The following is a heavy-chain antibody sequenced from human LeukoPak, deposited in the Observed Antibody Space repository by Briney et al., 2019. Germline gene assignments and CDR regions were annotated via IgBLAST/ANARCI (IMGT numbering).Heavy chain of an antibody. Sequence: ASVKVSCKASGYTFTGYSMHWLRQAPGQGLGWMGWINPNSGGTSYAHNFQGRVTMTRDTSISTVYVELSRLRSDDTAVYFCARSGWFGELSDYWGQGTLVTVSS. V-gene: IGHV1-2*02. CDR1: GYTFTGYS. D-gene: IGHD3-10*01. J-gene: IGHJ4*02. CDR3: ARSGWFGELSDY. CDR2: INPNSGGT.